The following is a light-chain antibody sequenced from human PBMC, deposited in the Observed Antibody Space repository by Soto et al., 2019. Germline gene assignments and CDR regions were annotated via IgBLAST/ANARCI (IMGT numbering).Light chain of an antibody. CDR3: QHYSSSPTT. J-gene: IGKJ1*01. CDR1: QSVSKY. V-gene: IGKV3-20*01. CDR2: AAS. Sequence: EIVLTQSPGTLSLSPGESATLSCRASQSVSKYLGWYQQKPGQAPRLLIYAASNRATGIPDRFSGSGSGTDFTLTIRRLEPEDFAVYYCQHYSSSPTTFGQGTKVEI.